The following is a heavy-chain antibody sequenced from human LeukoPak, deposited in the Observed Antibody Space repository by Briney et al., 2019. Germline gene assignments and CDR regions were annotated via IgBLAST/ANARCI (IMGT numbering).Heavy chain of an antibody. CDR3: ARAEVVVVPAADYYYMDV. J-gene: IGHJ6*03. D-gene: IGHD2-2*01. CDR2: INPSSGGT. V-gene: IGHV1-2*02. CDR1: GGTFSSYA. Sequence: ASVKVSCKASGGTFSSYAISWVRQAPGQGLEWMGWINPSSGGTNYAQKFQGRVTMTRDTSISTAYMELSRLRSDDTAVYYCARAEVVVVPAADYYYMDVWGKGTTVTVSS.